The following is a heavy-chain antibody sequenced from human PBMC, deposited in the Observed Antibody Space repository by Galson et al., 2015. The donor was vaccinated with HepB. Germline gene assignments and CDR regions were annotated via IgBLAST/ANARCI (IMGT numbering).Heavy chain of an antibody. J-gene: IGHJ5*02. CDR1: GYTFTSYG. Sequence: SVKVSCKASGYTFTSYGISWVRQAPGQGLEWMGWISAYNGNTNYAQKLQGRVTMTTDTSTSTAYMELRSLRSDDTAVYYCVRDCSSTSCYASDPWGQGTLVTVSS. V-gene: IGHV1-18*04. CDR3: VRDCSSTSCYASDP. D-gene: IGHD2-2*01. CDR2: ISAYNGNT.